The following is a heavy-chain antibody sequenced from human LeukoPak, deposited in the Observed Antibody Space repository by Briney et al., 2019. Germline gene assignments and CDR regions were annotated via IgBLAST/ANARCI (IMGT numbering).Heavy chain of an antibody. CDR2: MNPNSGNT. D-gene: IGHD6-13*01. CDR3: ASGIAAAWGAFDI. CDR1: GYTFTSYD. V-gene: IGHV1-8*03. Sequence: GASVKVSCKASGYTFTSYDINWVRQAPGQGLEWMGWMNPNSGNTGYAQKFQGRVTITRNTSISTAYMELSSLRSEDTAVYYCASGIAAAWGAFDIWGQGTMVTVSS. J-gene: IGHJ3*02.